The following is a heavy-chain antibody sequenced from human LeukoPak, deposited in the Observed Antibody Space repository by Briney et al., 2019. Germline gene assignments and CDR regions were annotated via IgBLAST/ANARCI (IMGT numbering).Heavy chain of an antibody. CDR3: ARDRGGLEVRGVIKNYFDY. CDR2: ISYDGSNK. V-gene: IGHV3-30*04. J-gene: IGHJ4*02. D-gene: IGHD3-10*01. Sequence: GRSLRVSCAASGFTFSSYAMHWVRQAPGKGLEWVAVISYDGSNKYYADSVKGRFTISRDNSKNTLYLQMNSLRAEDTAVYYCARDRGGLEVRGVIKNYFDYWGQGTLVTVSS. CDR1: GFTFSSYA.